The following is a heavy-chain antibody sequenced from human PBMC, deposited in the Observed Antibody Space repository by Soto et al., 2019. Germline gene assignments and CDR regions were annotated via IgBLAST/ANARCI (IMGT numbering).Heavy chain of an antibody. CDR1: GGTLSSYT. CDR2: INAGNGKT. D-gene: IGHD6-13*01. CDR3: ARVGYRIAAAGTGYYYMDV. Sequence: GASVKVSCKASGGTLSSYTFSWVRQAPGQGLEWMGRINAGNGKTKYSQKFQGRVTITRDTSASTAYMELSSLRSEDTAVYYCARVGYRIAAAGTGYYYMDVWGKGTTVTVSS. J-gene: IGHJ6*03. V-gene: IGHV1-3*01.